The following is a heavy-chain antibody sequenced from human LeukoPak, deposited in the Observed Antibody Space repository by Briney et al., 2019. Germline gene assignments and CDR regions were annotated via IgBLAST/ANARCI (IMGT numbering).Heavy chain of an antibody. D-gene: IGHD2-15*01. Sequence: GGSLRLSCAASGFTFSNFGLNWVRQAQGKGLEWVAFISDNGRRTYYLESVKGLFTISRDDSKNTLYLQMNSLRVEDTAVYYCARDRIGKYSIDYWGQGTLVTVSS. CDR1: GFTFSNFG. CDR2: ISDNGRRT. V-gene: IGHV3-33*08. J-gene: IGHJ4*02. CDR3: ARDRIGKYSIDY.